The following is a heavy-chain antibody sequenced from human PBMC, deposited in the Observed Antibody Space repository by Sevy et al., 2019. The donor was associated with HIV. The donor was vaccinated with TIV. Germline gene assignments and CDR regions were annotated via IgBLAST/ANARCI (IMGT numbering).Heavy chain of an antibody. CDR2: INVYNGNA. CDR1: GYTFTSYG. D-gene: IGHD2-15*01. J-gene: IGHJ4*02. CDR3: ASGERYCSCGSCYFHLDY. V-gene: IGHV1-18*01. Sequence: ASVKVSCKASGYTFTSYGINWVRQAPGQGLEWMGWINVYNGNANYAQTLQGRGTMTTDTSTSTAYMELRSLRSDDTALYYCASGERYCSCGSCYFHLDYWGQGTLVTVSS.